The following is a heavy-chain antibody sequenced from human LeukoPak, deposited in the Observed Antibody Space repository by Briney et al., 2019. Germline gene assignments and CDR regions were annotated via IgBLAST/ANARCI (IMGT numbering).Heavy chain of an antibody. V-gene: IGHV3-7*03. CDR1: GFTFSGYW. CDR2: IRQDGSDK. J-gene: IGHJ4*02. D-gene: IGHD6-19*01. Sequence: GGSLRLSCAASGFTFSGYWMSWVRQAPGKGLEWVANIRQDGSDKYYVDSVKGRFTISRDNTKNSLYLQMNSLRAEDTAVYYCARDGGGWYFWGQGTLVTVSS. CDR3: ARDGGGWYF.